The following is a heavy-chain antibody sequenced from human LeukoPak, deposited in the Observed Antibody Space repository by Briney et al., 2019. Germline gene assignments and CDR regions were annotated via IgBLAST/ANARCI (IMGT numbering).Heavy chain of an antibody. V-gene: IGHV4-59*11. D-gene: IGHD3-22*01. CDR1: GDSITIHY. CDR2: IYYTGIT. J-gene: IGHJ4*02. Sequence: SETLSLTCNVSGDSITIHYSNWIRHPPGKGLEWLGYIYYTGITKYNPCLTSRVSLSVDTSKNQFFLKMNSVTAADTAVYHCARSVDYFDNTGPHMMFDYWGQGSLVTVSS. CDR3: ARSVDYFDNTGPHMMFDY.